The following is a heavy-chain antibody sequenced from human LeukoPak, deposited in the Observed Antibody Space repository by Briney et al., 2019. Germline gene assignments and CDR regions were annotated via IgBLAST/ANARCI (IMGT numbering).Heavy chain of an antibody. D-gene: IGHD3-10*01. V-gene: IGHV4-39*07. Sequence: SETLSLTCTVSGGSITSSIYFWGWIRQPPGKGLEWIGSIYYSGSTYYNPSLKSRVTISVDTSKNQFSLKLSSVTAADTAVYYCAREGVHAYFDYWGQGTLVTVSS. CDR1: GGSITSSIYF. CDR2: IYYSGST. CDR3: AREGVHAYFDY. J-gene: IGHJ4*02.